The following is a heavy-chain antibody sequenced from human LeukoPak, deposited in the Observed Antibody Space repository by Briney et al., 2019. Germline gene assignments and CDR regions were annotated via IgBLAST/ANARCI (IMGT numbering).Heavy chain of an antibody. D-gene: IGHD3-3*01. Sequence: GGSLRLSCAASGFTFSSYAMHWVRQAPGKGLEWVAFIRYDGSNKYYADSVKGRFTISRDNSKNTLYLQMNSLRAEDTAVYYCAKRGVAYYYMDVWGKGTTVTVSS. CDR1: GFTFSSYA. CDR2: IRYDGSNK. CDR3: AKRGVAYYYMDV. V-gene: IGHV3-30*02. J-gene: IGHJ6*03.